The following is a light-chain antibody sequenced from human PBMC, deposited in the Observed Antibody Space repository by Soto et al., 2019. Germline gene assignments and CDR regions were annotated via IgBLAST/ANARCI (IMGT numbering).Light chain of an antibody. J-gene: IGLJ1*01. CDR1: SSDVGSYIF. CDR2: EGS. V-gene: IGLV2-23*01. Sequence: QSVLTQPASVSGSPGPSITISCTGTSSDVGSYIFVSWFQQHPGKAPKLMIYEGSKRPSGVSNRFSGSKSGNTASLTISGLQAEDEADYYCCSYAGSSTYVFGTGTKVTVL. CDR3: CSYAGSSTYV.